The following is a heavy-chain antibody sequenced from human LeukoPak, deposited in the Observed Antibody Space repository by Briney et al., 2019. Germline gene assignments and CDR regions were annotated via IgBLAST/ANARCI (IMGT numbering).Heavy chain of an antibody. CDR3: AKDRTVGASYWYLDL. D-gene: IGHD1-26*01. Sequence: ASVKVSCKASGGTFSSYAISWVRQAPGQGLEWMGGIIPIFGTANYAQKFQGRVTITADESTSTAYMELSSLRSEDTAIYYCAKDRTVGASYWYLDLWGRGTLVTVSS. J-gene: IGHJ2*01. V-gene: IGHV1-69*13. CDR2: IIPIFGTA. CDR1: GGTFSSYA.